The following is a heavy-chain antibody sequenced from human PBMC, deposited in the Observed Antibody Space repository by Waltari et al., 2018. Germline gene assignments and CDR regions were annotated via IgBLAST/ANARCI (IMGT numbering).Heavy chain of an antibody. Sequence: QVQLQESGPGLVKPSETLSLTCAVSGYSISSGYYWGWIRQPPGKGLEWIGSIYHSGSTYYNPALKSRVTISVDTSKNQFSLKLSSVTAADTAVYYCARHKGDILTGPNWFDPWGQGTLVTVSS. D-gene: IGHD3-9*01. V-gene: IGHV4-38-2*01. CDR2: IYHSGST. J-gene: IGHJ5*02. CDR1: GYSISSGYY. CDR3: ARHKGDILTGPNWFDP.